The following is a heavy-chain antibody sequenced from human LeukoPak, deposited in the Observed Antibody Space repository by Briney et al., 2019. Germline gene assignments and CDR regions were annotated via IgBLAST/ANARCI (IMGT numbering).Heavy chain of an antibody. CDR3: PEGYYFWSGSANAFDI. CDR1: GFTFSGYA. J-gene: IGHJ3*02. D-gene: IGHD3-3*01. Sequence: GGSLRLSCAASGFTFSGYAMRWVRQAPATGLECVSAISGSGGSTHYPDSVKGRFTIHRDNSMHTLDLQMTSLRADDTAVYYFPEGYYFWSGSANAFDIWGQGTMVTVSS. V-gene: IGHV3-23*01. CDR2: ISGSGGST.